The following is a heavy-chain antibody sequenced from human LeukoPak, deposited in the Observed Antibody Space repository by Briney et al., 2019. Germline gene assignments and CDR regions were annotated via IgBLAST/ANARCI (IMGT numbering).Heavy chain of an antibody. J-gene: IGHJ4*02. D-gene: IGHD5-18*01. CDR3: ATGHSYGYDY. CDR2: VKGDGRTT. Sequence: GGSLRLSCAASVLTLRDYCIHGVRQPRGEGLVWVALVKGDGRTTIYADSVKGRFTISRDNAKNTLYLQMNSLRADDSGVYYCATGHSYGYDYWGQGVLVTVSS. CDR1: VLTLRDYC. V-gene: IGHV3-74*01.